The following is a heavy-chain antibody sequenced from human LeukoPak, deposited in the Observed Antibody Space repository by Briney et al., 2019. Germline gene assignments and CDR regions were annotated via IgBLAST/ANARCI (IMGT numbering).Heavy chain of an antibody. V-gene: IGHV3-74*01. D-gene: IGHD6-19*01. J-gene: IGHJ5*02. CDR2: INPDDEST. CDR1: GFTFRKYW. CDR3: ARDSGSGGP. Sequence: PGGSLRLSCAASGFTFRKYWLHWVRQAPGKGLVWVSRINPDDESTSYADSVKGRFTISRDNAKSTLYLQMNSLRAEDTAVYYCARDSGSGGPWGQGTPVTVSS.